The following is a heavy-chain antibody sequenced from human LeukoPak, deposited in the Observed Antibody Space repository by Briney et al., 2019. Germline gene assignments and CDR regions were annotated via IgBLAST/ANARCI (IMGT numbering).Heavy chain of an antibody. CDR3: ATLRDLDY. V-gene: IGHV3-53*01. J-gene: IGHJ4*02. Sequence: GGSLRLSCAASGFIVSDNHMGWVRQAPGKGLEWLSVIYSGGNTFYADFVKGRFTISRDNSKNTLYLQMNSLRAEDTAVYYCATLRDLDYWGQGALVTVSS. CDR1: GFIVSDNH. CDR2: IYSGGNT.